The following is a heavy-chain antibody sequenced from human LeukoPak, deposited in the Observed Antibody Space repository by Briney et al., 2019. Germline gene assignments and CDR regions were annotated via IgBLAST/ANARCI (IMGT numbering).Heavy chain of an antibody. V-gene: IGHV6-1*01. D-gene: IGHD6-13*01. J-gene: IGHJ4*02. CDR3: ARDGRIAAAGTFDY. CDR1: GDSFSLNSAA. Sequence: SQTLSLPCAISGDSFSLNSAAWDWIRQTPSRVLEWQGSTYYKSKRYKDYPAPMKSRITITPDPSKNQYSLQLNSVTPEDTAVYYCARDGRIAAAGTFDYWGQGTLVTVSS. CDR2: TYYKSKRYK.